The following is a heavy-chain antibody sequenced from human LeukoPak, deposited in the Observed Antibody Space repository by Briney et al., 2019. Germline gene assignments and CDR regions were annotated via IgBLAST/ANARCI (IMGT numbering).Heavy chain of an antibody. CDR2: IIPIFGTA. CDR1: GYTFTGYY. CDR3: ARVPTRPYDSSGYYLAYYFDY. V-gene: IGHV1-69*06. Sequence: SVKVSCKASGYTFTGYYMHWVRQAPGQGLEWMGGIIPIFGTANYAQKFQGRVTITADKSTSTAYMELSSLRSEDTAVYYCARVPTRPYDSSGYYLAYYFDYWGQGTLVTVSS. D-gene: IGHD3-22*01. J-gene: IGHJ4*02.